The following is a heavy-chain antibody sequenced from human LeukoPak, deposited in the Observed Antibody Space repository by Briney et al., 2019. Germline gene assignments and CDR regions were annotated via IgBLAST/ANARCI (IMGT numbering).Heavy chain of an antibody. D-gene: IGHD4-11*01. CDR3: AKVAGGDYSNYAQDY. CDR1: GLSFSSYA. CDR2: ISGSGGST. Sequence: GGSLRLSCAASGLSFSSYAMSWVRQAPGKGLEWVSAISGSGGSTYYADSVKGRFTISRDNSKNTLYLQMNSLRAEDTAVYYCAKVAGGDYSNYAQDYWGQGTLVTVSS. J-gene: IGHJ4*02. V-gene: IGHV3-23*01.